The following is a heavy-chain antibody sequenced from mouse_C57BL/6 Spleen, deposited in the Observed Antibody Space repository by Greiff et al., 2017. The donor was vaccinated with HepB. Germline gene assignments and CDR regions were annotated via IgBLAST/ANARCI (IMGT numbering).Heavy chain of an antibody. J-gene: IGHJ3*01. CDR3: AREGYGSSQFAY. CDR2: IHPNSGST. CDR1: GYTFTSYW. Sequence: QVQLQQPGAELVKPGASVKLSCKASGYTFTSYWMHWVKQRPGQGLEWIGMIHPNSGSTNYNEKFKSKATLTVDKSSSTAYMQLSSLTSEDSAVYYCAREGYGSSQFAYWGQGTLVTVSA. D-gene: IGHD1-1*01. V-gene: IGHV1-64*01.